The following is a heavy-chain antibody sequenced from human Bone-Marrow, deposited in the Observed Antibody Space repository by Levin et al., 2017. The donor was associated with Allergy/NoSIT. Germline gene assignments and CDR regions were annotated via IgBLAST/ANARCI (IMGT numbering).Heavy chain of an antibody. CDR1: GFSLSTSGMC. J-gene: IGHJ6*02. V-gene: IGHV2-70*01. CDR3: ARAYYYGSGYYYYGMDV. CDR2: IDWDDDK. Sequence: QTLSLTCTFSGFSLSTSGMCVSWIRQPPGKALEWLALIDWDDDKYYSTSLKTRLTISKDTSKNQVVLTMTNMDPVDTATYYCARAYYYGSGYYYYGMDVWGQGTTVTVSS. D-gene: IGHD3-10*01.